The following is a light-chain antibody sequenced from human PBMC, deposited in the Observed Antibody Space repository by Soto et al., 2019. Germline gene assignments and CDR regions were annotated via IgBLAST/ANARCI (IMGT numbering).Light chain of an antibody. CDR1: SSDVGSYNL. Sequence: SVLPQPASLSGSPGQSITISCTGTSSDVGSYNLVSWYQEHPGKAPKLMIFEVSKRPSGVSNRFSGSKSGNTASLTISGLQAEDEADYYCCTYAGGSTYVFGTGTKVTVL. CDR3: CTYAGGSTYV. CDR2: EVS. J-gene: IGLJ1*01. V-gene: IGLV2-23*02.